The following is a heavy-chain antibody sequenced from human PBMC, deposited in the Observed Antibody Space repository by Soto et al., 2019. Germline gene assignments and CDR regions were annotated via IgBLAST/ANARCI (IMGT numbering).Heavy chain of an antibody. Sequence: SLKVSCKASGGTFSSYAISWVRQAPGQGLEWMGGIIPIFGTANYAQKFQGRVTITADESTSTAYMELSSLRSEDTAVYYCARGYSSSWYRNWFDPWGQGTLVTVSS. V-gene: IGHV1-69*13. CDR1: GGTFSSYA. CDR2: IIPIFGTA. CDR3: ARGYSSSWYRNWFDP. D-gene: IGHD6-13*01. J-gene: IGHJ5*02.